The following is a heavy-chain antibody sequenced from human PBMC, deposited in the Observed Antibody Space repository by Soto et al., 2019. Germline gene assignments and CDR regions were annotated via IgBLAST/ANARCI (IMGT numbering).Heavy chain of an antibody. CDR1: GFTFSNAW. CDR3: TTAREWELPPRINYYFDY. D-gene: IGHD1-26*01. CDR2: IKSKTDGGTT. J-gene: IGHJ4*02. Sequence: GGSLRLSCAASGFTFSNAWMNWVRQAPGKGLEWVGRIKSKTDGGTTDYAAPVKGRFTISRDDSKNTLYLQMNSLKTEDTAVYYCTTAREWELPPRINYYFDYWGQGTLVTVSS. V-gene: IGHV3-15*07.